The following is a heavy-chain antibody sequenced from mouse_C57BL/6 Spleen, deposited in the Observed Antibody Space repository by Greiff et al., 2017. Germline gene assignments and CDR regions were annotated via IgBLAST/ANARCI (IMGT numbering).Heavy chain of an antibody. Sequence: EVQLQQSGPELVKPGASVKISCKASGYTFTDYYMNWVKQSHGKSLEWIGDINPNNGGTSYNQKFKGKATLTVDKSSITAYMELRSLTSADYEVYYCERQGDSNYHMDYWGQGTSVTVSS. CDR3: ERQGDSNYHMDY. D-gene: IGHD2-5*01. CDR1: GYTFTDYY. J-gene: IGHJ4*01. V-gene: IGHV1-26*01. CDR2: INPNNGGT.